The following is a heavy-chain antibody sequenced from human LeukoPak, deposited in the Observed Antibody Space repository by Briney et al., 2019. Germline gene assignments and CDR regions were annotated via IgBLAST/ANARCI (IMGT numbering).Heavy chain of an antibody. CDR1: GYTFTSYG. CDR2: ISAYNGNT. J-gene: IGHJ4*02. V-gene: IGHV1-18*01. D-gene: IGHD3-22*01. CDR3: ARIGTFYYDSSGYYPGDY. Sequence: ASVTVSCKASGYTFTSYGISWVRQAPGQGLEWMGWISAYNGNTNYAQKPQGRVTMTTDTSTNTAYMGLRSLRSDDTAVYYCARIGTFYYDSSGYYPGDYWGQGTLVTVSS.